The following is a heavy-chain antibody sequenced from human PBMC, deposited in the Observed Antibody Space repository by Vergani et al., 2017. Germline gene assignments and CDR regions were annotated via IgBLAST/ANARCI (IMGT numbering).Heavy chain of an antibody. D-gene: IGHD2-2*01. V-gene: IGHV3-33*08. Sequence: VQLVESGGGLVQPGGSLRLSCAASGFTFSSYGMHWVRQAPGKGLEWVAVIWYDGSNKYYADSVKGRFTISRGNSKNTLYLQLNSLRAEDTAVYYCARELGYCSSTSCYGGGVYFYYGMDVWGQGP. CDR3: ARELGYCSSTSCYGGGVYFYYGMDV. CDR2: IWYDGSNK. CDR1: GFTFSSYG. J-gene: IGHJ6*01.